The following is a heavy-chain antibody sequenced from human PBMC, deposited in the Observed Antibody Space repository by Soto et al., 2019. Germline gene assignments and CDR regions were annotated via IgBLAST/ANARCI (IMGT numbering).Heavy chain of an antibody. CDR1: GYNFTSYG. J-gene: IGHJ5*02. V-gene: IGHV1-18*01. CDR2: ISTYNGNT. CDR3: ARDGRGTDRGFTAGDWFDP. D-gene: IGHD1-1*01. Sequence: QVQLVQSGPEVKKPGASVKVSCKASGYNFTSYGISWVRQAPGQGLQWMGWISTYNGNTNYAQKLHGRVNMTTDTTTTTANMEVRRLISDDTAVYDCARDGRGTDRGFTAGDWFDPWGQGTLVTVSS.